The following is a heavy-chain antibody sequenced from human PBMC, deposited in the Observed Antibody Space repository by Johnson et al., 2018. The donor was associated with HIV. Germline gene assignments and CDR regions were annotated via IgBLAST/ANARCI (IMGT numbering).Heavy chain of an antibody. CDR1: GFTFSSYA. J-gene: IGHJ3*02. D-gene: IGHD3-16*02. Sequence: QVQLVESGGGVVQPGGSLRLSCAASGFTFSSYAMHWVRQAPGKGLEWVAVIWYDGSNKYYADSVKGRFTISRDNSKNTLYLQMNSLRAEDTAVYFCARGPIADDAFDIWGQGTMVTVSS. V-gene: IGHV3-33*01. CDR2: IWYDGSNK. CDR3: ARGPIADDAFDI.